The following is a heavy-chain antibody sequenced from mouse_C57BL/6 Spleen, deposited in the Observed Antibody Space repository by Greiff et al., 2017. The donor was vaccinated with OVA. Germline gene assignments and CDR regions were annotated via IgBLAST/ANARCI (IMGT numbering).Heavy chain of an antibody. CDR1: GYTFTSYW. D-gene: IGHD1-1*01. Sequence: QVQLKESGAELVKPGASVKMSCKASGYTFTSYWITWVKQRPGQGLEWIGDIYPGSGSTNYNEKFKSKATLTVDTSSSTAYMQLSSLTSEDSAVYYCARGGHYYGSSEGFAYWGQGTLVTVSA. CDR2: IYPGSGST. V-gene: IGHV1-55*01. J-gene: IGHJ3*01. CDR3: ARGGHYYGSSEGFAY.